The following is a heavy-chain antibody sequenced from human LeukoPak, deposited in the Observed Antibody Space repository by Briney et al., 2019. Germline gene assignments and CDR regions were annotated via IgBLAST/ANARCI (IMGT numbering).Heavy chain of an antibody. Sequence: ASVKVSCKASGYTFTGSYMHCVRQAPGQGLEWMGWFNPNSGGTSYAQKFQGRVTMTRDTSISTAYMELSSLRSDDTAVYYCARITMVRGVIRGADYWGQGTLVTVSS. CDR2: FNPNSGGT. CDR1: GYTFTGSY. V-gene: IGHV1-2*02. J-gene: IGHJ4*02. CDR3: ARITMVRGVIRGADY. D-gene: IGHD3-10*01.